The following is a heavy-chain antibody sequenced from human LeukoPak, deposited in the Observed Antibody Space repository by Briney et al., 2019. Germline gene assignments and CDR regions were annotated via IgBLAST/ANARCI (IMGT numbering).Heavy chain of an antibody. CDR3: AKEALGVAGGVFDP. D-gene: IGHD6-19*01. CDR2: IAGKTHNV. Sequence: GRSLRLFCVASGFAFDDFGMHWVRRAPGKGLEWVSGIAGKTHNVDYADSVKGRFTISRDNAKKSLYLHMTRLTIEDTALYYCAKEALGVAGGVFDPWGQGTLVTVSA. J-gene: IGHJ5*02. CDR1: GFAFDDFG. V-gene: IGHV3-9*01.